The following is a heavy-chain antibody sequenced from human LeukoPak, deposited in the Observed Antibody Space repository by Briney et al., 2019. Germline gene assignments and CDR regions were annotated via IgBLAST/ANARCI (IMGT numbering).Heavy chain of an antibody. J-gene: IGHJ4*02. D-gene: IGHD5-12*01. V-gene: IGHV4-34*01. CDR3: ARGRRRLRELDY. CDR1: GGSFSGYY. CDR2: INHSGST. Sequence: SETLSLTCAVYGGSFSGYYWSWIRHPPGKGLEWIGEINHSGSTNYNPSLKSRVTISVDTSKDQLSLKLSSVTAADTAVYYCARGRRRLRELDYWGQGTLVTVSS.